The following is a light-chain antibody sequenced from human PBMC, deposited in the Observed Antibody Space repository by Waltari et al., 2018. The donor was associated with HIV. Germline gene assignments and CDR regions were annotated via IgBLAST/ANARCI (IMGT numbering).Light chain of an antibody. V-gene: IGKV3-11*01. CDR3: QHRSSWPRGT. J-gene: IGKJ2*01. CDR2: DAS. CDR1: QSISSY. Sequence: EIVLTQSPATLSLSPGERATLSCRASQSISSYFALYQQKPGQAPRLLIYDASNRATGIPARFSGSGSATDFTLTISSLEPEDFAVYYCQHRSSWPRGTFGQGTKLEIK.